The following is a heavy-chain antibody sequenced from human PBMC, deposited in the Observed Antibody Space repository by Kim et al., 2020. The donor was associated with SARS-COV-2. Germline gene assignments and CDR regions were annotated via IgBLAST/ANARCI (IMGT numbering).Heavy chain of an antibody. J-gene: IGHJ4*02. D-gene: IGHD6-19*01. CDR2: IYYSGST. V-gene: IGHV4-31*03. Sequence: SETLSLTCTVSGGSISSGGYYWSWIRQHPGKGLEWIGYIYYSGSTYYNPSLKSRVTISVDTSKNQFFLKLSSVTAADTAVYYCARGEVAVAGNFVYWGQGALVTVSS. CDR1: GGSISSGGYY. CDR3: ARGEVAVAGNFVY.